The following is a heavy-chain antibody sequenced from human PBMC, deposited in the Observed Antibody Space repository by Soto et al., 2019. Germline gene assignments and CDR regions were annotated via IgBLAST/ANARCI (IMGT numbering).Heavy chain of an antibody. CDR3: AKKAPRGYSGYDFSYYYYYGMDV. Sequence: SVKVSCKASGGTFSSYAISWVRQAPGQGLEWMGGIIPIFGTANYAQKFQGRVTITADESTSTAYMELSSLRSEDTAVYYCAKKAPRGYSGYDFSYYYYYGMDVWGQGTTVTVPS. CDR1: GGTFSSYA. D-gene: IGHD5-12*01. V-gene: IGHV1-69*13. CDR2: IIPIFGTA. J-gene: IGHJ6*02.